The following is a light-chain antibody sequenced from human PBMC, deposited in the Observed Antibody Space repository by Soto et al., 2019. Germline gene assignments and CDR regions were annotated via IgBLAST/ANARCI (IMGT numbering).Light chain of an antibody. CDR1: QSVTKS. Sequence: EIVLTQSPATLSLSPGERATLSCRASQSVTKSLAWYQQKPGQAPRLLIFATSHRATDIPTRFSGSGAETGLTLTISILEPEDFAFYFCQQRSDWPPSLTFGGGTKVEIK. CDR3: QQRSDWPPSLT. J-gene: IGKJ4*01. V-gene: IGKV3-11*01. CDR2: ATS.